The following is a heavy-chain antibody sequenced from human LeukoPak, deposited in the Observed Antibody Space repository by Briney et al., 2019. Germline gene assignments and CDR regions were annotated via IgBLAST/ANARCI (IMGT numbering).Heavy chain of an antibody. CDR3: AKGYYDYVWGSYYFDY. Sequence: GGSLRLSCAASGFTFSSYAMSWVRQAPGKGLEWISAISGSGGSTYYADSVKGRFTISRDNSRDTLYLQMNSLRAEDTAVYYCAKGYYDYVWGSYYFDYWGQGTLVTVSS. CDR1: GFTFSSYA. D-gene: IGHD3-16*01. CDR2: ISGSGGST. V-gene: IGHV3-23*01. J-gene: IGHJ4*02.